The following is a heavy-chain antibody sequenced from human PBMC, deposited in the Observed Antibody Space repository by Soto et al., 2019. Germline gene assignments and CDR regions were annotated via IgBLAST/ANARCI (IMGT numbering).Heavy chain of an antibody. CDR3: ASPRGYSSSYPRFDY. V-gene: IGHV1-24*01. Sequence: ASVKVSCKVSGYTLTELSMHWVRQAPGKGLEWMGGFDPEDGETIYAQKFQGRVTMTEDTSTDTAYMELSSLRSEDTAVYYCASPRGYSSSYPRFDYWGQGTLVTVSS. CDR2: FDPEDGET. D-gene: IGHD6-6*01. J-gene: IGHJ4*02. CDR1: GYTLTELS.